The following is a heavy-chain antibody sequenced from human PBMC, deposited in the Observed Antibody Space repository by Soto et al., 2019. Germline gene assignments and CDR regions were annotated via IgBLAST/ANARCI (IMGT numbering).Heavy chain of an antibody. CDR2: TRNKANSYSA. CDR3: ARDTGGSYDY. V-gene: IGHV3-72*01. CDR1: GFSFSDYY. J-gene: IGHJ4*01. Sequence: EVQLVESGGGLVQPGGSLRLSCAASGFSFSDYYMDWVRQVPGKGLEWVGRTRNKANSYSAEYAPPVKGRFTISRHDLEDSMYLQMNNLKTEDTAVYYCARDTGGSYDYWGHGALVTVSS. D-gene: IGHD1-26*01.